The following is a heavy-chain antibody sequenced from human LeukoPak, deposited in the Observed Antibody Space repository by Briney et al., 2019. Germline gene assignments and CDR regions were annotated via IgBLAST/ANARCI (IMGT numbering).Heavy chain of an antibody. CDR2: IYYSGST. Sequence: SETLSLTCTVPGGSISSYYWSWIRQPPGKGLEWIGYIYYSGSTKYNPSLKSRVTISVDTSKNKFSLKLSYVTAADTAVYYCARVRFDTAMVEDIWGQGTMVTVSS. CDR1: GGSISSYY. J-gene: IGHJ3*02. D-gene: IGHD5-18*01. V-gene: IGHV4-59*01. CDR3: ARVRFDTAMVEDI.